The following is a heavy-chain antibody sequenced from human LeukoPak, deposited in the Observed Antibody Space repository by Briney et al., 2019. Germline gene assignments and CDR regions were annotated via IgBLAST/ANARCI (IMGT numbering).Heavy chain of an antibody. V-gene: IGHV4-39*01. CDR2: IYYSGST. Sequence: PSETLSLTCTVSGGSISSSSHYWGWIRQPPGKGLEWIGSIYYSGSTYYNPSLKSRVTISVDTSKNQFSLKLSSVTVADTAVYYCARTGPIKDYWGQGTLVTVSS. J-gene: IGHJ4*02. CDR1: GGSISSSSHY. CDR3: ARTGPIKDY.